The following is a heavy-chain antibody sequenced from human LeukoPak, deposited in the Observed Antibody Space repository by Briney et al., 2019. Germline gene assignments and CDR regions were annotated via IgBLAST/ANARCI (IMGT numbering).Heavy chain of an antibody. V-gene: IGHV3-23*01. CDR3: AKRASPPYYFDY. Sequence: GGSLRLSCAASGFTFSSYAMSWVRQAPGKGLEWVSAISTSGGSTYYADSVKGRFTISRDNSKNTLYLQMNSLSAEDTAVYYCAKRASPPYYFDYWGQGTLVTVSS. CDR2: ISTSGGST. J-gene: IGHJ4*02. CDR1: GFTFSSYA.